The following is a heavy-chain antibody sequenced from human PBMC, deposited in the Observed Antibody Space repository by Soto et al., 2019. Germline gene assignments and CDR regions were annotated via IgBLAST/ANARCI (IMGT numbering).Heavy chain of an antibody. CDR1: GGSISTGGYS. CDR2: IYHMGST. Sequence: QLQLQESGSGLVKPSQTLSLTCAVYGGSISTGGYSWIWIRQPPGKGLEYIGYIYHMGSTYYTPSLKRRVTIAVDRSKNQFSLKLSSVTAADTVVYYCARVPDYWGQGTLVTVSS. V-gene: IGHV4-30-2*01. J-gene: IGHJ4*02. CDR3: ARVPDY.